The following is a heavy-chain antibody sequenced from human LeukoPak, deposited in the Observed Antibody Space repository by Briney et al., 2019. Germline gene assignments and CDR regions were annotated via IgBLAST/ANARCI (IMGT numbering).Heavy chain of an antibody. J-gene: IGHJ4*02. D-gene: IGHD3-22*01. V-gene: IGHV3-23*01. CDR1: GFTFSSYD. CDR2: ISGNGSST. CDR3: AKAHYDSSGYLY. Sequence: PGGSLRLSCAASGFTFSSYDMSWIRQAPGKGLGWVSVISGNGSSTYYADSVKGRFTISRDNSKNTLYLQMKSLRAEDTAVYYCAKAHYDSSGYLYWGQGTLVTVSS.